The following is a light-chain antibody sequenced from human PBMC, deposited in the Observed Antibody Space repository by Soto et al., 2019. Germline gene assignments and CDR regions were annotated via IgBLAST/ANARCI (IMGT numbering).Light chain of an antibody. CDR1: RSVSSRD. CDR2: GAS. J-gene: IGKJ1*01. V-gene: IGKV3-20*01. Sequence: EIVLTQSPGTLSLSPGERATLSCRASRSVSSRDLALYQQKPGQAPRLLIYGASSRATGIPDRFSGSGSGTDFSLTISRLQNEDFAMYYCQQYGSSPETFGQGTKVDIK. CDR3: QQYGSSPET.